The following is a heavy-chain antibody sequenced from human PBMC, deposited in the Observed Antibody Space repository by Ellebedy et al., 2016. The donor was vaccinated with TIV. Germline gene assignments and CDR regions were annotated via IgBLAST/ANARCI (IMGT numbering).Heavy chain of an antibody. D-gene: IGHD3-22*01. J-gene: IGHJ4*02. CDR3: ARIRGDSSGYYEDY. Sequence: GGSLRLXXVASGFSFNNYAMGWVRQAPGKGLEWVSVVNSFGGSTYHTKSVKGRFTISRDNSKNTLYLQMNSLRAEDTAVYYCARIRGDSSGYYEDYWGQGTLVTVSS. CDR1: GFSFNNYA. CDR2: VNSFGGST. V-gene: IGHV3-23*01.